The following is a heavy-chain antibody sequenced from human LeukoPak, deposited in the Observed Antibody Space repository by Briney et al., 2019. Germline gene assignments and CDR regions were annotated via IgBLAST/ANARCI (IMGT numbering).Heavy chain of an antibody. J-gene: IGHJ4*02. D-gene: IGHD1-26*01. CDR1: GGSISSSSYY. V-gene: IGHV4-39*07. CDR2: IYYSGST. CDR3: ARVRSGSLYYFDY. Sequence: PSETLSLTCTDSGGSISSSSYYRGWIRQPPGKGLEWIGSIYYSGSTYYNPSLKSRVTISVDTSKNQFSLKLSSVTAADTAVYYCARVRSGSLYYFDYWGQGTLVTVSS.